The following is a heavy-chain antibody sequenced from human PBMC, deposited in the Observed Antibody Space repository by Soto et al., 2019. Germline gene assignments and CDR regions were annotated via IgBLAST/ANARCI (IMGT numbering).Heavy chain of an antibody. CDR2: INRNSGGT. CDR3: ARGGIVVVPAYYYGMDV. J-gene: IGHJ6*02. V-gene: IGHV1-2*02. Sequence: QVQLVQSGAEVKKPGASVKVSCKASGYTFTGYYMNWVRQAPGQGLEWMGWINRNSGGTNHAQKSHGRVHMNRDTSNSPAYMELSRLRSDDTAVYYCARGGIVVVPAYYYGMDVWGQGTTVTVSS. CDR1: GYTFTGYY. D-gene: IGHD2-2*01.